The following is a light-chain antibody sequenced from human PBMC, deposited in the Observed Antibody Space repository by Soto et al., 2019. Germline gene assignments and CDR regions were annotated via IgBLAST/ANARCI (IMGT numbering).Light chain of an antibody. CDR1: QSVSSN. CDR2: GAS. V-gene: IGKV3-15*01. Sequence: EIVMTQSPATLSVSPGERATLSCRASQSVSSNLAWYQQIPGQAPRLLIYGASTRATGIPARFSGSGSGTDFTLTISRLEPEDFGVYYCQQYGGSPFTFGPGTKVDIK. J-gene: IGKJ3*01. CDR3: QQYGGSPFT.